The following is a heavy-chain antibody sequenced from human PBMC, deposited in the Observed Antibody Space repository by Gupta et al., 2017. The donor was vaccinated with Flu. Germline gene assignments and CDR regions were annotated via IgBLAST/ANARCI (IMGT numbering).Heavy chain of an antibody. Sequence: EVQLVQSGAEVKKPGESLKISCKGSGYSFTSYWIGWVRQMPGKGLEWMGIIYPGDSDTRYSPSFQGQVTISADKSISTAYLQWSSLKASDTAMYYCARRPKVLRYFDWQGYFDLWGRGTLVTVSS. V-gene: IGHV5-51*03. CDR1: GYSFTSYW. J-gene: IGHJ2*01. CDR2: IYPGDSDT. CDR3: ARRPKVLRYFDWQGYFDL. D-gene: IGHD3-9*01.